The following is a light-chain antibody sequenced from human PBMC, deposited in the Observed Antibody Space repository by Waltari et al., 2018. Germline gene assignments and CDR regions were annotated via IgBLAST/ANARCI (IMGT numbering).Light chain of an antibody. CDR2: SAS. CDR3: QQLHTYPYT. J-gene: IGKJ2*01. CDR1: KGISSY. Sequence: DIQLTQSPSFLSASVGDRVTITCRASKGISSYLAWYQQEPGKAPKLLISSASTLQSGVPSRFSGSGSGTAFTLTISSLQPEDFAAYYCQQLHTYPYTFGQGTKVEIK. V-gene: IGKV1-9*01.